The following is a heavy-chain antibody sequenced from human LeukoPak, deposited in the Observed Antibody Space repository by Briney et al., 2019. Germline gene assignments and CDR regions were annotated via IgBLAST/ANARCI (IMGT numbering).Heavy chain of an antibody. D-gene: IGHD6-13*01. CDR2: ISGSGDST. Sequence: PGGSLRLSCAASGFTFSNYGMSWVRQAPGKGLEWVSGISGSGDSTDYADSVKGRFTISRDNSKNTLYVQMNSLRAEDTAVYYCARGDAGIEAAGNVLNFLDYWGQGILVTVSS. CDR3: ARGDAGIEAAGNVLNFLDY. V-gene: IGHV3-23*01. CDR1: GFTFSNYG. J-gene: IGHJ4*02.